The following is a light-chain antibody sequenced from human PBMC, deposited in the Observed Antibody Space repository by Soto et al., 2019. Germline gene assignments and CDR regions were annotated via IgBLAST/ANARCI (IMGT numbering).Light chain of an antibody. CDR2: DAS. Sequence: EIVLTQSPGTLSLSPGETATLSCRAIQTIGSTYLAWYQQKPGQAPRLLIYDASNRATGIPARFSGSGSGTDFTLTISSLEPEDFAVYYCQQRSNWPPITFGQGTRLEIK. J-gene: IGKJ5*01. CDR1: QTIGSTY. CDR3: QQRSNWPPIT. V-gene: IGKV3-11*01.